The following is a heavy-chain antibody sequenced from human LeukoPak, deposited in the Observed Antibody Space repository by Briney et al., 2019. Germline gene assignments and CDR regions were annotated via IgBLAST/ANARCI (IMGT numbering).Heavy chain of an antibody. V-gene: IGHV3-21*01. Sequence: GGSLRLSCAASGFTFSSYSMNWVRQAPGKGLEWVSSISSSSSYIYYADSVKGRFTISRDNAKNSLYLQMNSLRAEDTAVYYCARDSPLPFGGVPTYYFDYWGQGTLVTVSS. D-gene: IGHD3-16*01. CDR1: GFTFSSYS. J-gene: IGHJ4*02. CDR3: ARDSPLPFGGVPTYYFDY. CDR2: ISSSSSYI.